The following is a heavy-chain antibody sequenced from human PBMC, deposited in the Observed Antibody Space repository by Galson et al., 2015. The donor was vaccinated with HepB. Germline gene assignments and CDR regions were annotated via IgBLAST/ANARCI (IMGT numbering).Heavy chain of an antibody. CDR2: ISYDGSNK. D-gene: IGHD3-16*01. J-gene: IGHJ4*02. V-gene: IGHV3-30-3*01. Sequence: SLRLSCAASGFTFSSYAMHWVRQAPGKGLEWVAVISYDGSNKYYADSVKGRFTISRDNSKNTLYLQMNSLRAEDTAVYYCARDSDWYDYVWGPFDYWGQGTLVTVSS. CDR3: ARDSDWYDYVWGPFDY. CDR1: GFTFSSYA.